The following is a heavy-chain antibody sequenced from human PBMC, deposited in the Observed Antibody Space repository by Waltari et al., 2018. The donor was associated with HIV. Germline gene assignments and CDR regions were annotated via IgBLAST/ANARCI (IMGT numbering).Heavy chain of an antibody. CDR1: GFTVSSNY. V-gene: IGHV3-53*01. CDR2: IYRGGST. J-gene: IGHJ4*02. D-gene: IGHD3-22*01. Sequence: EVHLVESGGGLIQPGGSLRLSCAVSGFTVSSNYMSWVRQAPGKGLEWVSVIYRGGSTSYADSVKGRFTISRDISKNTLYLQMDSLRAEDTAVYYCATGDYYDSRGYYSADYWGQGTLVTVSS. CDR3: ATGDYYDSRGYYSADY.